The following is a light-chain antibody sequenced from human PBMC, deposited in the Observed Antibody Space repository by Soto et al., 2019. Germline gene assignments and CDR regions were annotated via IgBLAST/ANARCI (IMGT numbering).Light chain of an antibody. V-gene: IGKV3-20*01. J-gene: IGKJ1*01. Sequence: EIVFTQSPGTLSLSAGERATLSFRASQSVSSSYLAWYQQKPGQAPRLLIYGASSRATGIPDRFSGSGSGTDFTLTISRLEPEDFAVYYCQQYGSSSWTFGQGTKVDIK. CDR2: GAS. CDR3: QQYGSSSWT. CDR1: QSVSSSY.